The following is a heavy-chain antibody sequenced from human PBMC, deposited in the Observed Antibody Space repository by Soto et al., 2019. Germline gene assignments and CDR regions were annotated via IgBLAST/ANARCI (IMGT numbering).Heavy chain of an antibody. J-gene: IGHJ4*02. CDR1: GWSFSVYI. CDR3: ARDVPVAGMGGGVPDY. Sequence: SETLSLTCDVYGWSFSVYIWTWIRQTPGKGLQWIGQINHGGSANYNPSLKSRVTISVDTSKNQFSLKLSSVTAADTAVYYCARDVPVAGMGGGVPDYWGQGTLVTVSS. CDR2: INHGGSA. V-gene: IGHV4-34*01. D-gene: IGHD3-10*01.